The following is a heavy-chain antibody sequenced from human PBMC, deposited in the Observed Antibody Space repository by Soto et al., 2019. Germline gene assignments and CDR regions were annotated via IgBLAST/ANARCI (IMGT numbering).Heavy chain of an antibody. CDR2: ISSDGSTI. CDR1: GFIFSTYW. V-gene: IGHV3-74*01. J-gene: IGHJ4*01. D-gene: IGHD3-10*01. Sequence: GGSLRLSCAPSGFIFSTYWMHWVRQAPGKGLVWVSVISSDGSTINYADSVKGRFIISRDNAKNTLYLQMNSLRVEDTAVYYCARAAYYRFDYWGHGTLVTVSS. CDR3: ARAAYYRFDY.